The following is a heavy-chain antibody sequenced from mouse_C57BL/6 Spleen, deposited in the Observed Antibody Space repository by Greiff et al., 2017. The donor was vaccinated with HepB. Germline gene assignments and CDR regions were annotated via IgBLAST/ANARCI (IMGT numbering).Heavy chain of an antibody. Sequence: EVQLQQSGAELVRPGASVKLSCTASGFNIKDDYMHWVKQRPEQGLEWIGWIDPENGDTEYASKFQGKATITADTSSNTAYLQLSSLTSEDTAVYYCTTWDDSYAMDYWGQGTSVTVSS. CDR3: TTWDDSYAMDY. J-gene: IGHJ4*01. CDR2: IDPENGDT. V-gene: IGHV14-4*01. CDR1: GFNIKDDY. D-gene: IGHD2-4*01.